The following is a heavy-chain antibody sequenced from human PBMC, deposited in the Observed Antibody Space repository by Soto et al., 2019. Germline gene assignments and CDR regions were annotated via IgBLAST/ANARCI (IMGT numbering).Heavy chain of an antibody. CDR1: GGSIGSGDYY. CDR2: IYDNGDT. D-gene: IGHD3-16*01. J-gene: IGHJ3*02. Sequence: QVQLQESGPGLVKPSQTLSLTCTVSGGSIGSGDYYWTWIRQHPGRGLEWIGYIYDNGDTYYNPSLKSRVTISADTSKNQFSLRLSSVTAADSAVYYFATAYDYDATKNDGFDIWGQGTLVTVSS. CDR3: ATAYDYDATKNDGFDI. V-gene: IGHV4-31*03.